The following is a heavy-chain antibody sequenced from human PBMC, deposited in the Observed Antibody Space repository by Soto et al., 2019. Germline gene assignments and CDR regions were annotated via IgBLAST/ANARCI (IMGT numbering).Heavy chain of an antibody. CDR3: ARLGGFDPINDY. D-gene: IGHD5-12*01. CDR1: GFSFSRHW. V-gene: IGHV3-74*01. J-gene: IGHJ4*02. CDR2: IDNAGIGT. Sequence: PGGSLRLSCVASGFSFSRHWMHWVRQAPGKGPMWVSRIDNAGIGTSYADSVKGRFTMSRDNAKNTLYLQMDSLKVDDTGVYFCARLGGFDPINDYWGRGTLVTVSS.